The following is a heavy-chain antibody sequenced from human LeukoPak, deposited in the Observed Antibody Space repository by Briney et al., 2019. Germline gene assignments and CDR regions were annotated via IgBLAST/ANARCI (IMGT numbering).Heavy chain of an antibody. CDR1: GFTFSDYN. D-gene: IGHD6-13*01. CDR2: ISRSGSTK. J-gene: IGHJ4*02. CDR3: ARGVSPLNYYFDY. Sequence: GGSLRLSCAASGFTFSDYNMRWIRQAPGKGLEWVSSISRSGSTKYYADSVKGRFTISRDNAKNSLFLQMNSLRAEDTAVYYCARGVSPLNYYFDYWGQGTLVTVSS. V-gene: IGHV3-11*01.